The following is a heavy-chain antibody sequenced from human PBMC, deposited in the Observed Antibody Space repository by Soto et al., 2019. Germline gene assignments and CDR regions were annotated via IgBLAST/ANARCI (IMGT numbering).Heavy chain of an antibody. V-gene: IGHV4-30-2*01. J-gene: IGHJ6*02. CDR1: GGSISSSGYS. CDR3: ARVPDV. Sequence: SENLSLTCAVSGGSISSSGYSWSWMRQPPGKGREWIGYIYHSGSTYYNPSLKSRVTISVDRSKNQFSLKLSSVTAADTAVYYCARVPDVWGQGTTVTVSS. CDR2: IYHSGST.